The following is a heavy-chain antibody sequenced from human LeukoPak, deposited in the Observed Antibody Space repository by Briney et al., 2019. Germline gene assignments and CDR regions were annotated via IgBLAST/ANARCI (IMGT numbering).Heavy chain of an antibody. CDR2: INPNSGGT. D-gene: IGHD2-2*02. J-gene: IGHJ4*01. CDR3: ARALLGYRSRTSCYTPGMDY. CDR1: GYTFTGYY. V-gene: IGHV1-2*02. Sequence: ASVKVSCKASGYTFTGYYMHWVRQAPGQGLEWMGWINPNSGGTNYAQKFQGRVTMTRDTSISTAYMELSRLRADDTAVYYCARALLGYRSRTSCYTPGMDYWGQGTLVTVSS.